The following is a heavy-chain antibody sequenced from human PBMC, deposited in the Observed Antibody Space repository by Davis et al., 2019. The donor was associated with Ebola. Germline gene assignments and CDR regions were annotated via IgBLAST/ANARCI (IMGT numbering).Heavy chain of an antibody. D-gene: IGHD2-2*01. CDR2: IDPSDSYT. CDR3: ARVRLGYCSSTSCYYYGMDV. V-gene: IGHV5-10-1*01. Sequence: GESLKISCQGSGYSFTSYRISWVRQMPGKGLEWMGRIDPSDSYTNYSPSFQGHVTISADKSISTAYLQWSSLKASDTAMYYCARVRLGYCSSTSCYYYGMDVWGQGTTVTVSS. J-gene: IGHJ6*02. CDR1: GYSFTSYR.